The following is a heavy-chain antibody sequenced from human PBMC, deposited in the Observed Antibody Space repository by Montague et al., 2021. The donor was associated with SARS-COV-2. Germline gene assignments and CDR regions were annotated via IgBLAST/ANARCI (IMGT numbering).Heavy chain of an antibody. CDR3: ATSSYDFWTGYTQGDNGFDT. D-gene: IGHD3-3*01. V-gene: IGHV4-4*02. CDR1: GGSISSSNW. Sequence: SETLSLTCAVSGGSISSSNWWSWVRQPPGKGLEWIGEIYHSGSTNYNPSLKSRVTISVDKSKNQFSVKLSSVTAADTAVYYCATSSYDFWTGYTQGDNGFDTWGQGTLVTVSS. J-gene: IGHJ5*02. CDR2: IYHSGST.